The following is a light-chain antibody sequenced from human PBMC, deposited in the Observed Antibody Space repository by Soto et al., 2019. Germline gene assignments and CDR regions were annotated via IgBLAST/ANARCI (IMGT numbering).Light chain of an antibody. CDR1: QSISSW. V-gene: IGKV3-20*01. Sequence: TQSPSTLSASVGDRVTITCRASQSISSWLAWYQQKPGQAPRXLXXXXSSRATGIQDRFSGSGSGTDFTLTISRLEPEDFAVYYCQQYGTSPRTFGQGTKGDSK. J-gene: IGKJ1*01. CDR3: QQYGTSPRT. CDR2: XXS.